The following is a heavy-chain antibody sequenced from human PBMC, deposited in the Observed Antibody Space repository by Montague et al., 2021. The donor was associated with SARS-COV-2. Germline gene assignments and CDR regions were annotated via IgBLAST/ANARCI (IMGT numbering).Heavy chain of an antibody. CDR1: GFTFSTFW. V-gene: IGHV3-7*05. J-gene: IGHJ4*02. CDR3: ARGYDSSGYQY. CDR2: IKQDGSEK. Sequence: SLRLSCAASGFTFSTFWMTWARQVPGKGLEWVANIKQDGSEKYYVDSVKGRFTISRDIAKNSLYLQLDSLRAEDTAVYYCARGYDSSGYQYWGQGTLVTVSS. D-gene: IGHD3-22*01.